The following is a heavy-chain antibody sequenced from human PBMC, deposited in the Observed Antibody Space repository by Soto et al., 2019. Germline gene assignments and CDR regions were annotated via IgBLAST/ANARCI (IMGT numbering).Heavy chain of an antibody. CDR2: IYGSGST. CDR3: ARVEYNWNSIFDY. D-gene: IGHD1-7*01. V-gene: IGHV4-61*08. CDR1: GGSISSGDYY. J-gene: IGHJ4*02. Sequence: SETLSLTCTVSGGSISSGDYYWSWIRQPPGKGLEWIGYIYGSGSTNYNPSLKSRVTISVDTSKNQFSLKLSSVTAADTAVYYCARVEYNWNSIFDYWGQGTLVTVSS.